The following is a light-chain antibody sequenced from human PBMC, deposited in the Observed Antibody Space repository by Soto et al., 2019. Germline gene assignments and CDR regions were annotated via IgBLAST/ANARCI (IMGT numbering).Light chain of an antibody. Sequence: EIVLTQSPATLSLSPGERATLSCRASQSVSRYLAWYQQKPGQAPRLLIYDTSCRATGIPARFSGSGSGTDFTLTISSLEPEDFVVYYCQQRSNLITFGQGTRLEIK. CDR2: DTS. CDR3: QQRSNLIT. J-gene: IGKJ5*01. CDR1: QSVSRY. V-gene: IGKV3-11*01.